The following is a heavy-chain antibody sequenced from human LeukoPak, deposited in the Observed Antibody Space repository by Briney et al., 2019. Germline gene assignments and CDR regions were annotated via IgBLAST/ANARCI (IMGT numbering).Heavy chain of an antibody. V-gene: IGHV3-48*03. CDR3: ARVSYDSSDLDFDY. CDR1: GFTFSSYE. J-gene: IGHJ4*02. Sequence: PGGSLRLSCAASGFTFSSYEMNWVRQAPGKGLEWVSYISSSGSTIYYADSVKGRFTISRDNAKNSLYLQMNSLRAEDTAVYYCARVSYDSSDLDFDYWGQGTLVTVSS. D-gene: IGHD3-22*01. CDR2: ISSSGSTI.